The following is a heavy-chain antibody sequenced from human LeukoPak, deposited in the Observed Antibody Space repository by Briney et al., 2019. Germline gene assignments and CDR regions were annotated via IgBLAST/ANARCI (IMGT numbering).Heavy chain of an antibody. CDR2: ISGSGGYT. Sequence: AGSLSLSCAASGFTFSSYDMIWVRQAPGKGLEWVSSISGSGGYTYYAASVKGRFTISRANSKNILYLQMTSLRADATADYYCAKGSPLGYCAGAVCYTKIIYFDDWGQGTLVTVSS. V-gene: IGHV3-23*01. CDR3: AKGSPLGYCAGAVCYTKIIYFDD. J-gene: IGHJ4*02. D-gene: IGHD2-8*02. CDR1: GFTFSSYD.